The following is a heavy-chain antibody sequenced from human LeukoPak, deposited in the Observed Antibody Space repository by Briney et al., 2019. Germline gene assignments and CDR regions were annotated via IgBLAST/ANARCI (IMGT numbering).Heavy chain of an antibody. CDR2: IHPRTGNP. Sequence: ASAKVSCKASGYSFTNYAMNWVRQAPGQGLEFMGWIHPRTGNPAYAQGFSGRFVFSLDTSVTTTYLQISDLKAEDTAVYFCARALDSLGGLSLPDFWGQGTLVTVSS. D-gene: IGHD3-16*01. CDR1: GYSFTNYA. J-gene: IGHJ4*02. V-gene: IGHV7-4-1*02. CDR3: ARALDSLGGLSLPDF.